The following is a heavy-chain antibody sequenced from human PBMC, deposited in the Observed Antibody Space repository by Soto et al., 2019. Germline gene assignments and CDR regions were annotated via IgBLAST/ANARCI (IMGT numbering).Heavy chain of an antibody. J-gene: IGHJ5*02. CDR3: ARDGPYCSSTSCHAGGWFDP. D-gene: IGHD2-2*01. Sequence: VSGVSISDVGYYWIFNRQHPGKGLVWIGYIYYSGSTYYHPSLKSRVTISVDTSKNQFSLKLSSVTAADTAVYYCARDGPYCSSTSCHAGGWFDPWGQGTLVTVS. V-gene: IGHV4-31*02. CDR1: GVSISDVGYY. CDR2: IYYSGST.